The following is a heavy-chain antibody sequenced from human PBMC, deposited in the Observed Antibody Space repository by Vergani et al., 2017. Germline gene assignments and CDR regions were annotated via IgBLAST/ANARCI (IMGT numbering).Heavy chain of an antibody. D-gene: IGHD3-16*01. CDR1: GFTFGDYG. CDR3: TRGTRSGQKMIRAWFDY. V-gene: IGHV3-49*04. CDR2: IRSKAYGGTT. Sequence: EVQLVESGGGLVQPGRSLRLSCTASGFTFGDYGMSGVRQAPGKGLELVGFIRSKAYGGTTEYAAYVKGRFIISKDESKRIAYLQMNSLKTEDTAVYYWTRGTRSGQKMIRAWFDYWERGSLVTV. J-gene: IGHJ4*02.